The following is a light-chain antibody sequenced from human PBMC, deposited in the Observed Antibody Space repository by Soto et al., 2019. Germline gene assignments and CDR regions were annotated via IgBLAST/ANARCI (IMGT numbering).Light chain of an antibody. CDR3: QQYYATPT. CDR1: QSVLSSSNNKNY. Sequence: DIVMTQSPDSLAVSLGERAAINCKSSQSVLSSSNNKNYLAWYQQKPRQPPKLLIYWASTRESGVPDRFSGSGSGTDFTLTISSLQAADVAVYYCQQYYATPTFDQGTKVEIK. V-gene: IGKV4-1*01. CDR2: WAS. J-gene: IGKJ1*01.